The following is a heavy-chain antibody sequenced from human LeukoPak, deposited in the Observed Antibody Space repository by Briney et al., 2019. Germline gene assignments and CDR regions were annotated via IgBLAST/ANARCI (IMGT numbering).Heavy chain of an antibody. Sequence: GGSLRLSCAASGFTFSLYWMNWVRRAPGKGLEWVANIKQDGSEKNYVDSAKGRFTISRDNAKNSLYLQMNNLRVEDTAMYYCAGGTGFIIKDWGQGTLVTVSS. CDR2: IKQDGSEK. CDR1: GFTFSLYW. CDR3: AGGTGFIIKD. J-gene: IGHJ4*02. D-gene: IGHD3-9*01. V-gene: IGHV3-7*03.